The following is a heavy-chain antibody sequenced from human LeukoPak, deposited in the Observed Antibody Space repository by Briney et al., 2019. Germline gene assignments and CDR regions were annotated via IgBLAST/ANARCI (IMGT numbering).Heavy chain of an antibody. CDR3: ARDPLVVVAATRYYYYGMDV. V-gene: IGHV4-30-4*01. Sequence: PSETLSLTCTVSGGSISSGDYYWSWIRQPPGKGLEWIGYIYYSGSTYYNPSLKSRVTISVDTSKNQSSLKLSSVTAADTAVYYCARDPLVVVAATRYYYYGMDVWGEGTTVTVSS. J-gene: IGHJ6*04. CDR2: IYYSGST. CDR1: GGSISSGDYY. D-gene: IGHD2-15*01.